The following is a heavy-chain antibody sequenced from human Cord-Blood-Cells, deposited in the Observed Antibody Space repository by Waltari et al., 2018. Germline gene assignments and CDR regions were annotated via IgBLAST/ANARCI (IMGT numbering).Heavy chain of an antibody. CDR1: GGSISSGGYH. CDR2: IYYSGST. D-gene: IGHD4-17*01. CDR3: ARDDGEIRPFSFDY. Sequence: QVQLQESGPGLVKPSQTLSLTCTVSGGSISSGGYHWSWIRQHQGKGLEWIGYIYYSGSTYYNPSLKSRVTISVDTSKNQFSLKLSSVTAADTAVYYCARDDGEIRPFSFDYWGQGTLVTVSS. J-gene: IGHJ4*02. V-gene: IGHV4-31*03.